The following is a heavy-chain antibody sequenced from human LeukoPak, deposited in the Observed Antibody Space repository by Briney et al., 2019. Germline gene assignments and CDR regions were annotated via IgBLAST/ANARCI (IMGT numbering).Heavy chain of an antibody. V-gene: IGHV4-30-2*01. CDR1: GGSISSGGYS. D-gene: IGHD6-13*01. J-gene: IGHJ5*02. CDR3: ARVVAIIAAAGTSPNWFDP. Sequence: SQILSLTCAVSGGSISSGGYSWRWIRQPPGKGLEWIGYFYHSGSPYYNPSLTSRATISVDRSKNQFSLKLSSVTAADTAVYYCARVVAIIAAAGTSPNWFDPWGQGTLVTVSS. CDR2: FYHSGSP.